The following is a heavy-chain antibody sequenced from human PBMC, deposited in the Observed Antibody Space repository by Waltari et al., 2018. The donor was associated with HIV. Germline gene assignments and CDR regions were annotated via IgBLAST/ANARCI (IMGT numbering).Heavy chain of an antibody. CDR3: ALGGYGDFGSYYYYYMDV. CDR2: IIPIFGTA. D-gene: IGHD4-17*01. J-gene: IGHJ6*03. CDR1: GGTFSSYA. V-gene: IGHV1-69*01. Sequence: QVQLVQSGAEVKKPGSSVKVSCKASGGTFSSYAISWVRQAPGQGLEWMGGIIPIFGTANYAQKFQGRVTITADESTSTAYMELSSLRSEDTAVYYCALGGYGDFGSYYYYYMDVWGKGTTVTVSS.